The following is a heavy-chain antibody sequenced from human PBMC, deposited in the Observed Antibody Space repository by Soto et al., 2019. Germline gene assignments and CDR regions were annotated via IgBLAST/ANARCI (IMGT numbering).Heavy chain of an antibody. CDR3: ARGWDDAFDI. J-gene: IGHJ3*02. CDR1: GGSISSGGYY. V-gene: IGHV4-31*03. Sequence: PSETLSLTCTVSGGSISSGGYYWSWIRQHPGKGLEWIGYIYYSASTYYNPSLKSRVTISVDTSKNQFSLKLSSVTAADTAVYYCARGWDDAFDIWGQGTMVTVSS. D-gene: IGHD1-26*01. CDR2: IYYSAST.